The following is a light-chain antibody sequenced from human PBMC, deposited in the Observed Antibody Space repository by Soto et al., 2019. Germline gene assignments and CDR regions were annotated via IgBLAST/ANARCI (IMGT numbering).Light chain of an antibody. V-gene: IGLV1-40*01. CDR1: SSNIGAGYD. Sequence: QSVLTQPPSVSGAPGQRVTISCTGSSSNIGAGYDVHWFQQLPGTAPKLLIYGNSNRPSGVPERFSGSKSGTSASLAITGLQAEDEADYYCQSYDSSLSGSYVFGTGTNVTVL. J-gene: IGLJ1*01. CDR2: GNS. CDR3: QSYDSSLSGSYV.